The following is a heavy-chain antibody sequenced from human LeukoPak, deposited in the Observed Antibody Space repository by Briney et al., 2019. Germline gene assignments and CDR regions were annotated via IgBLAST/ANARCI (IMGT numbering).Heavy chain of an antibody. CDR2: IYHSGST. D-gene: IGHD3-10*01. CDR1: GGSISSGGYS. Sequence: PSETLSLTCAVSGGSISSGGYSWSWIRQPPGKGLEWIGYIYHSGSTYYNPSLKSRVTISVDRSKNQFSLKLSSVTAADTAVYYCAREYYYGSGHWFDPWGQGTLVTVSS. CDR3: AREYYYGSGHWFDP. V-gene: IGHV4-30-2*01. J-gene: IGHJ5*02.